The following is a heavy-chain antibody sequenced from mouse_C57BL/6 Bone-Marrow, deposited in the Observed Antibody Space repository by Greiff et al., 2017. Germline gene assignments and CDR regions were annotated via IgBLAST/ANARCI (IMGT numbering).Heavy chain of an antibody. Sequence: DVKLQESGPELVKPGASVKIPCKASGYTFTDYNMDWVKQSHGKSLEWIGDINPNNGGTIYNQKFKGKATLTVDKSSITAYMELRSLTSEDTAVYYCARDSNYQAWFAYWGQGTLVTVSA. D-gene: IGHD2-5*01. CDR3: ARDSNYQAWFAY. CDR1: GYTFTDYN. V-gene: IGHV1-18*01. J-gene: IGHJ3*01. CDR2: INPNNGGT.